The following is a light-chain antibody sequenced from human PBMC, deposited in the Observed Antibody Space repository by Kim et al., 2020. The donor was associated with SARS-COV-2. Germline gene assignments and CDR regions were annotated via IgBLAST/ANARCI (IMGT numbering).Light chain of an antibody. J-gene: IGKJ1*01. CDR1: QSISIW. Sequence: DIRMTQSPSTLSAFVGDRVTITCRASQSISIWLAWYQQKPGKAPNLLIYKASSLQSGVPSRFSGSGSGTEFTLTISSLQPDDFATYYCQQYNSYSTFGQGTKVDIK. CDR3: QQYNSYST. CDR2: KAS. V-gene: IGKV1-5*03.